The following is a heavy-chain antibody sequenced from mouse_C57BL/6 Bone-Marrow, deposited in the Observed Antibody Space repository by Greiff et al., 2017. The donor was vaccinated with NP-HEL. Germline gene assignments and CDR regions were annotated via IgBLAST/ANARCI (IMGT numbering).Heavy chain of an antibody. CDR3: ARSHDGYSFDY. J-gene: IGHJ2*01. Sequence: QVQLQQSGPELVKPGASVKISCKASGYTFTDYYINWVKQRPGQGLEWIARIYPGSGNTYYNEKFKGKATLTAEKSSSTAYMQLSSLTSEDSAVYFCARSHDGYSFDYWGQGTTLTVSS. CDR1: GYTFTDYY. V-gene: IGHV1-76*01. CDR2: IYPGSGNT. D-gene: IGHD2-3*01.